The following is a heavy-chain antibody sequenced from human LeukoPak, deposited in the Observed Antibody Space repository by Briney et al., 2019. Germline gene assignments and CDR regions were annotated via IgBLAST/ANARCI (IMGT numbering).Heavy chain of an antibody. CDR2: IKQDGSEK. D-gene: IGHD2-15*01. J-gene: IGHJ3*02. V-gene: IGHV3-7*01. CDR3: ARGTGVYCSGGTCYSLGAFDI. Sequence: GGSLRLSCAASGFTFSSYWMSWVRQAPGKALEWVANIKQDGSEKYYVDSMKGRFTISRDNAKNSLYLQMNSLRAEDTAVYYCARGTGVYCSGGTCYSLGAFDIWGQGTMVTVSS. CDR1: GFTFSSYW.